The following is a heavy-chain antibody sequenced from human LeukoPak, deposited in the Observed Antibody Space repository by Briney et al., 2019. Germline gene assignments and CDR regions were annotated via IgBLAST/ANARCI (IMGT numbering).Heavy chain of an antibody. CDR2: IYYSGST. CDR1: GGSISSSSYY. Sequence: PSETLSLTCTVSGGSISSSSYYWGWIRQPPGKGLEWIGSIYYSGSTYYNPSLKSRVTISVDTSKNQFSLKLSSVTAADTAVYYCARASQRDDYGDYEVFGLLDYWGQGTLVTVSS. J-gene: IGHJ4*02. V-gene: IGHV4-39*07. D-gene: IGHD4-17*01. CDR3: ARASQRDDYGDYEVFGLLDY.